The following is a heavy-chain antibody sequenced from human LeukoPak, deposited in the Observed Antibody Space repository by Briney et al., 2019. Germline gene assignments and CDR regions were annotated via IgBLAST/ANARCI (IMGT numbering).Heavy chain of an antibody. J-gene: IGHJ4*02. CDR3: AREIVGGFNPGAY. Sequence: RSSETLSLTCTVSPDSTTSNFWSWVRQPPGKGLEWIGEIHRSGSTNYNPSLQSRVTISIDRCKNQIAPELSSVTAADTAVYYCAREIVGGFNPGAYWGQGTLVTVSS. D-gene: IGHD1-14*01. CDR1: PDSTTSNF. CDR2: IHRSGST. V-gene: IGHV4-4*02.